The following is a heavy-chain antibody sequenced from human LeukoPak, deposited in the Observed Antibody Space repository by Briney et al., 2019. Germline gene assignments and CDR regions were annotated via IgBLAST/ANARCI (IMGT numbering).Heavy chain of an antibody. D-gene: IGHD4-17*01. CDR2: IYTSGST. CDR1: GGSISSYY. V-gene: IGHV4-4*07. Sequence: PSETLSLTCTVSGGSISSYYWSWIRQPAGKGLEWIGRIYTSGSTNYNPSLKSRVTISVDKSKNQFSLKLSPVTAADTAVYYCARDLVGFYGDYVFPDYWGQGTLVTVSS. J-gene: IGHJ4*02. CDR3: ARDLVGFYGDYVFPDY.